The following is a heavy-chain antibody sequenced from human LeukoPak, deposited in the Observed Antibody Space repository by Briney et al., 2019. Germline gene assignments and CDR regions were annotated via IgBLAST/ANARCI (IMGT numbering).Heavy chain of an antibody. V-gene: IGHV3-21*01. CDR2: ITSSSSYI. Sequence: NSGGSLRLSCAASGFTFSSYTMNWVRQAPGKGLEWVSTITSSSSYIYYADSVKGRFTISRDNSKNSLYLQMNSLRAEDTAIYYCARCRIGYNAFDIWGQGTMVTVSS. J-gene: IGHJ3*02. CDR1: GFTFSSYT. CDR3: ARCRIGYNAFDI. D-gene: IGHD5-18*01.